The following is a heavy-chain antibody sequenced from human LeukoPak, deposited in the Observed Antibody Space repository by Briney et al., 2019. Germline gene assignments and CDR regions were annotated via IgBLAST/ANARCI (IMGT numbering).Heavy chain of an antibody. CDR1: GGSISSYY. V-gene: IGHV4-59*01. J-gene: IGHJ5*02. CDR2: IYYSGST. D-gene: IGHD5-18*01. Sequence: SETLSLTCTVSGGSISSYYWSWIRQPPGKGLEWIGYIYYSGSTNYNPSLKSRVTISVDTSKNQFSLKLSSVTAADTAVYYCARDRVADLIQLWSNGFDPWGQGTLVTVSS. CDR3: ARDRVADLIQLWSNGFDP.